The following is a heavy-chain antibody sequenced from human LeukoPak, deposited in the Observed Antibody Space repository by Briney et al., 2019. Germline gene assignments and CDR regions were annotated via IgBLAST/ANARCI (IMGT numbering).Heavy chain of an antibody. CDR3: ARAVVGATCAFDI. V-gene: IGHV5-51*01. CDR2: IYPGDSDT. J-gene: IGHJ3*02. D-gene: IGHD1-26*01. Sequence: GESLKISCKCSGYSFTSYWIGWVRQMPGKGLEWMGIIYPGDSDTRYSPSFQGQVTISAAETISTAYLQWNSLDSSETAMYYCARAVVGATCAFDIWGQGTMVTVSS. CDR1: GYSFTSYW.